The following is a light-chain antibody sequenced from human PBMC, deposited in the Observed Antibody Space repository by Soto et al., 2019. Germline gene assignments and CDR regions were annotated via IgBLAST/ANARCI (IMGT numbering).Light chain of an antibody. Sequence: DIHMTHSSSTLSSSVVDRVTITCRASQNINTWLAWYQQKPGKAPKLLIYKASSLESGVPSRFSGSGSGTEFTLTISSLQPEDFATYYCQQSYSTPRTFGQGTKVDIK. V-gene: IGKV1-5*03. CDR1: QNINTW. CDR3: QQSYSTPRT. J-gene: IGKJ1*01. CDR2: KAS.